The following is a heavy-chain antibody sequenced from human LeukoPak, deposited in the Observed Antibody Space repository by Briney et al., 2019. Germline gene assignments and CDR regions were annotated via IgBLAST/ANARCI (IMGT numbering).Heavy chain of an antibody. CDR1: GGSISSYY. CDR3: ARGAYSYHISGYSLYFDY. Sequence: SETLSLTCTVSGGSISSYYWSWIRQPPGKGLEWIGYIYYSGSTNYNPSLKSRVTISVDTSKNQFSLKLSSVTAADTAVYYCARGAYSYHISGYSLYFDYWGQGTLVTVSS. D-gene: IGHD3-22*01. J-gene: IGHJ4*02. CDR2: IYYSGST. V-gene: IGHV4-59*01.